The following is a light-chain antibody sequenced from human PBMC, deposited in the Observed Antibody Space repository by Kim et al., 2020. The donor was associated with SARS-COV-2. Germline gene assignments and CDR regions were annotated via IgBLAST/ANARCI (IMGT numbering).Light chain of an antibody. J-gene: IGLJ2*01. CDR2: SVS. CDR1: SSDIGDYNY. V-gene: IGLV2-14*03. CDR3: SSYTGSNTLL. Sequence: GQSITISCTGTSSDIGDYNYVSWYQQDPGKAPKLLIYSVSNRPSGVSNRFSGSKSGNTASLSISGLQAEDEADYYCSSYTGSNTLLFGGGTQLTVL.